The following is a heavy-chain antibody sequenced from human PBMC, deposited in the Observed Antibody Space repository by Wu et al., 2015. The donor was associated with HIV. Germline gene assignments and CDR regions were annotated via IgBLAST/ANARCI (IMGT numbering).Heavy chain of an antibody. J-gene: IGHJ6*03. CDR3: ARDWQFQVSFGDFYMDI. Sequence: QVHVLQSEPEMKKPGSSVKISCKVSDDSFNNYPIHWVRQAPGRGLEWMGWVNPASGDTKFAQAFQTRITVTSDTSTNTVNLVLAGLQSNDTATYFCARDWQFQVSFGDFYMDIWGNGTTVIVS. CDR2: VNPASGDT. V-gene: IGHV1-2*02. CDR1: DDSFNNYP. D-gene: IGHD3-3*01.